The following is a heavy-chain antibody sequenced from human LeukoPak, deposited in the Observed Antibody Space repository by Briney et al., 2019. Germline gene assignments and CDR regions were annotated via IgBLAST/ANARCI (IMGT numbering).Heavy chain of an antibody. CDR2: IIPIFGTA. CDR1: GGTFSSYA. CDR3: ARVHDGGGAKDNYYYMDV. Sequence: ASVKVSCKASGGTFSSYAISWVRQAPGQGLEWMGGIIPIFGTANYAQKFQGRVTITADESTSTAYMELSSLRSEDTAVYYCARVHDGGGAKDNYYYMDVWGKGTTVTVSS. D-gene: IGHD1-26*01. V-gene: IGHV1-69*13. J-gene: IGHJ6*03.